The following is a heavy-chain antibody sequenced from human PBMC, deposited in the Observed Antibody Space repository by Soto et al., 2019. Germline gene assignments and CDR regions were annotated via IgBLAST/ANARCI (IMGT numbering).Heavy chain of an antibody. Sequence: ASVKGSCKASGYTFTGYYMHWVRQAPGQGLEWMGWINPNSGGTNYAQKFQGRVTMTRDTSISTAYMELSRLRSDDTAVYYCARDFLGIYGMDVWGQGTTVTVSS. J-gene: IGHJ6*02. V-gene: IGHV1-2*02. CDR2: INPNSGGT. CDR3: ARDFLGIYGMDV. D-gene: IGHD1-26*01. CDR1: GYTFTGYY.